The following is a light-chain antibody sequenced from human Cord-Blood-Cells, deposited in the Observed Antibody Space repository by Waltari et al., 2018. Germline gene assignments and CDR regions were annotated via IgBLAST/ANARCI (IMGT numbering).Light chain of an antibody. J-gene: IGKJ1*01. CDR2: WAS. CDR1: QSVLYSSNTKNY. V-gene: IGKV4-1*01. Sequence: DIVMTQSPDSLAVSLGERATINRKSSQSVLYSSNTKNYLAWYQQKPGQPPKLLIYWASTRESGVPDRFSGSGSGTDFTLTISSLQAEDVAVYYCQQYYSTPWTFGQGTKVEIK. CDR3: QQYYSTPWT.